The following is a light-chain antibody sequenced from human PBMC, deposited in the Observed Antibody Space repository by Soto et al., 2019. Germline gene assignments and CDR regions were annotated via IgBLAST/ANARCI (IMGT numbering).Light chain of an antibody. CDR2: SNN. CDR3: AGWDDSLNGWV. V-gene: IGLV1-44*01. Sequence: QAVLTQPPSASGTPGQRVTISCSGSTSNIGGNSVNWYKQLPGTAPKVLMYSNNQRPSGVPDRFSGSKSGTSASLAISGLQSEDEADYYCAGWDDSLNGWVFGGGTKLTVL. CDR1: TSNIGGNS. J-gene: IGLJ3*02.